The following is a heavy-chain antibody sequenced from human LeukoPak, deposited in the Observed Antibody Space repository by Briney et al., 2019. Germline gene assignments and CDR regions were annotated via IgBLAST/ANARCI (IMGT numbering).Heavy chain of an antibody. J-gene: IGHJ4*02. V-gene: IGHV3-30-3*01. CDR3: ARSALIVGVSYYFDY. CDR2: ISYDGSNK. D-gene: IGHD1-26*01. Sequence: PGRSLRLSCAASGFTFSSYAMHWVRQAPGKGLEWVAVISYDGSNKYYADSVKGRFTISRDNSKNTLYLQMNSLRAEDTAVYYCARSALIVGVSYYFDYWGQGTLVTVSS. CDR1: GFTFSSYA.